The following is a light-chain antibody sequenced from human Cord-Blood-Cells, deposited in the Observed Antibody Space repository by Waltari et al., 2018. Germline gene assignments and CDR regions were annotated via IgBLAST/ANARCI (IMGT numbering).Light chain of an antibody. CDR3: QQYSSTPYS. CDR1: QSVLYSFNNKNY. Sequence: DFVMTPSQPSLAVFLGERATITCKSIQSVLYSFNNKNYLAWYQQKPAQPPKPLIYWAYTQESRVPDRFSGSGSGTDFTLTISSLQAEDVAVYYCQQYSSTPYSFGQGTKLEIK. J-gene: IGKJ2*03. CDR2: WAY. V-gene: IGKV4-1*01.